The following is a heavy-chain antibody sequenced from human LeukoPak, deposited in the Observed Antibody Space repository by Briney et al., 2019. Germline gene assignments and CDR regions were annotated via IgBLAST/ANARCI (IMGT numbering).Heavy chain of an antibody. CDR1: GGTFSSYA. D-gene: IGHD1-7*01. J-gene: IGHJ6*02. CDR3: ARDPPIRGITGTPNVYYGMDV. CDR2: IIPIFGIV. Sequence: SVKVSCKASGGTFSSYAISWVRQAPGQGLEWMGRIIPIFGIVNYAQKFQGRVTITADKSTSTAYMELSSLRSEDTAVYYCARDPPIRGITGTPNVYYGMDVWGQGTTVTVSS. V-gene: IGHV1-69*04.